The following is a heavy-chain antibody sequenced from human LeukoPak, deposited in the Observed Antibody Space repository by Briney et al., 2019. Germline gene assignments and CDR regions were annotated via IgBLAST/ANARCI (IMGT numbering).Heavy chain of an antibody. J-gene: IGHJ4*02. CDR1: GFTFSRSA. CDR3: VSLGYSSSSVRY. CDR2: ISYDGGNK. Sequence: PGRSLRLSCAASGFTFSRSAMHWVRQVPGKGLEWVAIISYDGGNKYYADSVKGRFTISRDNSKNTLYLQMNSLRAEDTAVYFCVSLGYSSSSVRYWGQGTLVTVSS. V-gene: IGHV3-30*04. D-gene: IGHD6-6*01.